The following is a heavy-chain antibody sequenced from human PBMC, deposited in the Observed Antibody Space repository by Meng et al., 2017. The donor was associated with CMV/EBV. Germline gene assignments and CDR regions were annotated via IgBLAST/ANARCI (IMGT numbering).Heavy chain of an antibody. CDR3: ARVCYSVVRAVRPHCFDY. CDR1: GGSFSGYY. Sequence: SETLSLTCAVYGGSFSGYYWSWIRQPPGKGLEWIGEINHSENTNYNPSLKSRVTISVDTSKNQFSLKLSSVTAADTAVYYCARVCYSVVRAVRPHCFDYWGQGTLVTVSS. D-gene: IGHD6-6*01. J-gene: IGHJ4*02. V-gene: IGHV4-34*01. CDR2: INHSENT.